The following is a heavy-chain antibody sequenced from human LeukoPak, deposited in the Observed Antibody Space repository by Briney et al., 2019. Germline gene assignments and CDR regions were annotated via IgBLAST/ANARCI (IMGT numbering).Heavy chain of an antibody. CDR3: ARQTSLLLWFGELHYHWFDP. CDR1: GGSISSSSYY. Sequence: SETLSLTCTVSGGSISSSSYYWGWIRQPPGKGLEWIGSIYYSGSTYYNPSLKSRVTISVDTSKNQFSLKLSSVTAADTAVYYCARQTSLLLWFGELHYHWFDPWGQGTLVTVSS. D-gene: IGHD3-10*01. V-gene: IGHV4-39*01. J-gene: IGHJ5*02. CDR2: IYYSGST.